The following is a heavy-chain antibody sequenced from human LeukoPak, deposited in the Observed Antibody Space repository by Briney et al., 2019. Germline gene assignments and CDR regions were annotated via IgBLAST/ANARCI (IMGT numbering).Heavy chain of an antibody. CDR1: GFTFSNAW. J-gene: IGHJ4*02. CDR2: IYHSGST. V-gene: IGHV4-4*02. CDR3: AREKDYSYFDY. Sequence: GSLRLSCAASGFTFSNAWMSWVRQAPGKGLEWIEYIYHSGSTYYNPSLKSRVTISVDRSKNQFSLKLSSVTAADTAVYYCAREKDYSYFDYWGQGTLVTVSS. D-gene: IGHD2-21*01.